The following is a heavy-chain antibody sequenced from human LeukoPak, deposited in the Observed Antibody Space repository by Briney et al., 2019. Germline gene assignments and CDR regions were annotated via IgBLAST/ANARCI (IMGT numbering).Heavy chain of an antibody. CDR2: IYSGDST. CDR3: ARFYCSGGSCYAMEV. V-gene: IGHV3-53*01. J-gene: IGHJ6*02. CDR1: GFTVSSNY. D-gene: IGHD2-15*01. Sequence: GGSLRLSCAASGFTVSSNYMSWVRQAPGKGLEWVSVIYSGDSTYYADSVKGRFTISRDNSKNALNLQMNSLRAEDTAVYYCARFYCSGGSCYAMEVWGQGTTVTVSS.